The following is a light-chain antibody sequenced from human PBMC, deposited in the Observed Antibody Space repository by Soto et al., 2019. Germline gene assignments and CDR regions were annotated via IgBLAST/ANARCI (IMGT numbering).Light chain of an antibody. CDR2: DAS. J-gene: IGKJ4*01. Sequence: EVVLTQSPATLSLSPGERATFSCRASQSVSTHLAWYQQKPGQAPRLLIYDASKRATGFPARFSGSGSGTDFTLTISSLEPEDFAVYYCQQRTSLPSTFGGGTRVEIK. CDR1: QSVSTH. V-gene: IGKV3-11*01. CDR3: QQRTSLPST.